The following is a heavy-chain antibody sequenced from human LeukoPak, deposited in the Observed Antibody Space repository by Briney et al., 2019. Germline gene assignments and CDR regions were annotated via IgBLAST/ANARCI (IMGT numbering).Heavy chain of an antibody. V-gene: IGHV1-18*01. Sequence: ASVKVSCKASGYTFTSYGISWVRQAPGQGLEWMGWISAYSGNTNYAQKLQGRVTMTTDTSTSTAYMELRSLRSDDTAVYYCARDFVYCSSTSCPEGAPLDYWGQGTLVTVSS. CDR3: ARDFVYCSSTSCPEGAPLDY. D-gene: IGHD2-2*01. CDR2: ISAYSGNT. J-gene: IGHJ4*02. CDR1: GYTFTSYG.